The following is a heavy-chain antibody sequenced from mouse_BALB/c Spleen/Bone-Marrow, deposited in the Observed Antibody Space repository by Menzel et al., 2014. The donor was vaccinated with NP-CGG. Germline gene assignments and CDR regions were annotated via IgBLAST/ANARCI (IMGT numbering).Heavy chain of an antibody. J-gene: IGHJ4*01. CDR2: INPSNGRT. CDR1: GYTFTSYW. CDR3: AISYGNNYAKDY. Sequence: VQLQQSGAELVKPGASVKLSCKASGYTFTSYWMHWVKQRPGQGLEWIGEINPSNGRTNYNEKFKSKATLTVDKSSSTAYMQLSSRTSEDYAVYYCAISYGNNYAKDYWGQGPSVTVPS. D-gene: IGHD2-1*01. V-gene: IGHV1S81*02.